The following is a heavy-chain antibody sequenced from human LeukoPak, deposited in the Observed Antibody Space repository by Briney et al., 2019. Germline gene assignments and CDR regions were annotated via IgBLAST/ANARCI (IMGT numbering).Heavy chain of an antibody. CDR3: ARVVDIAVAGTIDY. V-gene: IGHV4-39*07. J-gene: IGHJ4*02. CDR1: GGSIRSSSYY. CDR2: IYYSGST. D-gene: IGHD6-19*01. Sequence: SETLSLTCTVSGGSIRSSSYYWGWIRQPPGRGLEWIGSIYYSGSTYYNPSLKSRVTISVDTSKNQFSLKLSSVTAAATAVYYCARVVDIAVAGTIDYWGQGTLVTVSS.